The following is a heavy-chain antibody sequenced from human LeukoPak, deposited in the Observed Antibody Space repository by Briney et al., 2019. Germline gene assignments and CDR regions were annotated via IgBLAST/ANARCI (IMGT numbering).Heavy chain of an antibody. CDR2: ITPSGGT. V-gene: IGHV1-2*02. J-gene: IGHJ4*02. CDR3: ARDRYGDGFAHLDY. CDR1: GYTFTNYA. Sequence: ASVTVSCTASGYTFTNYAIHWVRQAPGQGREWMGWITPSGGTNYPQKFQGRVAITWDTSITTAYMDLSRLTSADTAVYYCARDRYGDGFAHLDYWGQGALVTVSS. D-gene: IGHD5-24*01.